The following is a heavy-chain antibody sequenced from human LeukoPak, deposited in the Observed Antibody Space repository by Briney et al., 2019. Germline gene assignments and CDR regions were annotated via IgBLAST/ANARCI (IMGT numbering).Heavy chain of an antibody. CDR2: IWYDGSNK. V-gene: IGHV3-33*08. D-gene: IGHD1-1*01. CDR1: GFTFSSYS. J-gene: IGHJ4*02. CDR3: ARQSPLDLYFDY. Sequence: GGSLRLSCAASGFTFSSYSMNWVRQAPGKGLEWVAVIWYDGSNKFYADSAKGRFTVSRDNSKNTLYLQMNSLRAEDTAVFYCARQSPLDLYFDYWGQGTLVTVSS.